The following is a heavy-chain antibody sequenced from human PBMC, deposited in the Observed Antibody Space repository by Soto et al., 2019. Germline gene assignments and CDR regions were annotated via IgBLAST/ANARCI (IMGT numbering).Heavy chain of an antibody. Sequence: GESLKISCKGSGYSFTSYWIGWVCQMPGKGLEWMGIIYPGDSDTRYSPSFQGQVTISADKSISTAYLQWSSLKASDTAMYYCARQPSSTYYYDSSGYYYRARVYYFDYWGQGTLVTVSS. CDR2: IYPGDSDT. V-gene: IGHV5-51*01. CDR3: ARQPSSTYYYDSSGYYYRARVYYFDY. D-gene: IGHD3-22*01. CDR1: GYSFTSYW. J-gene: IGHJ4*02.